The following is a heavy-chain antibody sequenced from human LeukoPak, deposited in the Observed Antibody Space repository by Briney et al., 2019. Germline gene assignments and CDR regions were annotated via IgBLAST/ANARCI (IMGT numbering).Heavy chain of an antibody. CDR1: GYIFTSYG. J-gene: IGHJ4*02. CDR2: ISANT. CDR3: ARDRAPEPGFWSGYPSDY. V-gene: IGHV1-18*01. Sequence: ASVKVSCKASGYIFTSYGISWVRQAPGQGLEWMGWISANTNYAQKLQGRVTMTTDTSTSTAYMELRSLRSDDTAVYYCARDRAPEPGFWSGYPSDYWGQGTLVTVSS. D-gene: IGHD3-3*01.